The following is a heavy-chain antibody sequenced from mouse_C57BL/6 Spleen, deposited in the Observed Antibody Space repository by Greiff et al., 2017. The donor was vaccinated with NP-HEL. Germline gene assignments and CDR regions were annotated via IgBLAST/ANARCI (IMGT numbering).Heavy chain of an antibody. J-gene: IGHJ2*01. Sequence: QVQLQQPGAELVKPGASVKVSCKASGYTFTSYWMHWVKQRPGQGLEWIGRIHPSDSDTNYNQKFKGKATLTVDKSSSTAYMQLSSLTSEDSAVYYCAFITTVVANYFDDWGQGTTLTVSS. D-gene: IGHD1-1*01. CDR2: IHPSDSDT. CDR1: GYTFTSYW. CDR3: AFITTVVANYFDD. V-gene: IGHV1-74*01.